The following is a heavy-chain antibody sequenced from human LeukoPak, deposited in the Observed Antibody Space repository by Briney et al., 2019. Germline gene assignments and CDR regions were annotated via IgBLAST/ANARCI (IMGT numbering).Heavy chain of an antibody. CDR3: AGQGAMTTRVDYFLH. V-gene: IGHV3-30*03. CDR1: GFTFSSYG. J-gene: IGHJ1*01. Sequence: GGSLRLSCEASGFTFSSYGVHWVRQSPGKGLEWVAIMSYGATNKYYADSVKGPFTLSRDNSKNTLYLHMSSLRAEDTAIYYCAGQGAMTTRVDYFLHWGQGTLVTVSS. D-gene: IGHD1-26*01. CDR2: MSYGATNK.